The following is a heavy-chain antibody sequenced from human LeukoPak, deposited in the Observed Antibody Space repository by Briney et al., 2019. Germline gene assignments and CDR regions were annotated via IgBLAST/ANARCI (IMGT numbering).Heavy chain of an antibody. D-gene: IGHD5-24*01. CDR3: ARGRRDGYNPYWYFDL. J-gene: IGHJ2*01. CDR1: GGSISSYY. V-gene: IGHV4-59*01. Sequence: SETLSLTCTVSGGSISSYYWSWIRQPPGEGLEWIGYIYYSGSTNYNPSLKSRVTISVDTSKNQFSLKLSSVTAAGTAVYYCARGRRDGYNPYWYFDLWGRGTLVTVSS. CDR2: IYYSGST.